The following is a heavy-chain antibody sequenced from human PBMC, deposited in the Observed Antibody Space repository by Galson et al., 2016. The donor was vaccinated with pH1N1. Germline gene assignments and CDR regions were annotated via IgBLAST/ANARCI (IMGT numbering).Heavy chain of an antibody. Sequence: SLRLSCAASGITLSNSAMSWVRQAPGKGLEWISVISGSGSSTYYADSVKGRFTISIDTSKYTLFLQMNSMRVEDTAVYYCAKDRDGDYTGGDAFDIWGQGTMVTVSS. V-gene: IGHV3-23*01. CDR3: AKDRDGDYTGGDAFDI. D-gene: IGHD4-17*01. CDR1: GITLSNSA. J-gene: IGHJ3*02. CDR2: ISGSGSST.